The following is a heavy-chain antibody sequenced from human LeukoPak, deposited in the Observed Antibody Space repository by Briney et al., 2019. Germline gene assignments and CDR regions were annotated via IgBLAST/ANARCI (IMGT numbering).Heavy chain of an antibody. J-gene: IGHJ4*02. CDR2: ISYDGSNK. V-gene: IGHV3-30-3*01. D-gene: IGHD2-15*01. CDR3: AKDPAGGGAGYFDY. CDR1: GFTFSSYA. Sequence: PGGSLRLSCAASGFTFSSYAMHWVRQAPGKGLEWVAVISYDGSNKYYADSVKGRFTISRDNSKNTLYLQMNSLRAEDTAVYYCAKDPAGGGAGYFDYWGQGTLVTVSS.